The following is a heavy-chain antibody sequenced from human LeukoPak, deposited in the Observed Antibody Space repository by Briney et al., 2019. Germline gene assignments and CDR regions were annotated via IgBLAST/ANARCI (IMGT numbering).Heavy chain of an antibody. J-gene: IGHJ4*02. D-gene: IGHD2-21*02. CDR3: ARTRLRGDPFDD. CDR2: IFSTENT. Sequence: SQTLSLTCTVSGDSMSSGGYYWSWIRQHPGKGLEWIGYIFSTENTYYNPSLKSRLTISVDTSKNRFSLQLSFVTAADTAVYYCARTRLRGDPFDDWGQGTLVTVSS. CDR1: GDSMSSGGYY. V-gene: IGHV4-31*03.